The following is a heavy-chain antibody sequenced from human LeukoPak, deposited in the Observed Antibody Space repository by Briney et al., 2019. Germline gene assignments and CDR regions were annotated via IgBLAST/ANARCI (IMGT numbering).Heavy chain of an antibody. CDR1: GFTFNSAW. CDR2: IKTKADGPA. J-gene: IGHJ4*02. D-gene: IGHD6-6*01. V-gene: IGHV3-15*01. Sequence: GGSLRLSCAASGFTFNSAWMSWVRQAPGKGLEWVARIKTKADGPAEYATPVKGRFAISRDDSQSMVYLQMSSLRSDDTAVYYCVWSSTWDKRFYLDQWGQGTLVTVSS. CDR3: VWSSTWDKRFYLDQ.